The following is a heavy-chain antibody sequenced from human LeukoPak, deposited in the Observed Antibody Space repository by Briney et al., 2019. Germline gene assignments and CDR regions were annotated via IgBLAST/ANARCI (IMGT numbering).Heavy chain of an antibody. D-gene: IGHD3-9*01. CDR2: IKEDGSEK. CDR3: ARSLRYFDWPSYYFDY. J-gene: IGHJ4*02. Sequence: GGSLRLSCAASGFTFSNSWMSWLRQAPGQGLEWVANIKEDGSEKYYVDSVKGRFTISRDNAKNSLYLQMNSLRAEDTAVYYCARSLRYFDWPSYYFDYWGQGTLVTVSS. V-gene: IGHV3-7*04. CDR1: GFTFSNSW.